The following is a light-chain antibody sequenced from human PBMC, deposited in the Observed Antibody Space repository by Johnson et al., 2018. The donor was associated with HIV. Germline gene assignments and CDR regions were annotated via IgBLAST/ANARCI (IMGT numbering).Light chain of an antibody. J-gene: IGLJ1*01. V-gene: IGLV1-51*02. CDR1: SSNIENYF. CDR2: EDN. Sequence: QAVLTQPPSVSAAPGQRVNISCSGNSSNIENYFVSWYQQLPGAAPRLLIYEDNKRPSGIPDRFSGSKSGASATPGITGLQTGDEADYYCGVWDASLSPHYVFGTGTTVIVL. CDR3: GVWDASLSPHYV.